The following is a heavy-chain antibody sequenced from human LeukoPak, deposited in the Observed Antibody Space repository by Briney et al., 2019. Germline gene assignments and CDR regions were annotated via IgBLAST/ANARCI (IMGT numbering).Heavy chain of an antibody. V-gene: IGHV3-21*01. J-gene: IGHJ4*02. CDR2: ISSSSSYI. CDR3: ARAPRRLGELSSTFDY. CDR1: GFTFSSYS. D-gene: IGHD3-16*02. Sequence: GGSLRLSCAASGFTFSSYSMNWVRQAPGKGLEWVSSISSSSSYIYYADSVKGRFTISRDTANNSLYLQMNSLRAEDTAVYYCARAPRRLGELSSTFDYWGQGTLVTVSS.